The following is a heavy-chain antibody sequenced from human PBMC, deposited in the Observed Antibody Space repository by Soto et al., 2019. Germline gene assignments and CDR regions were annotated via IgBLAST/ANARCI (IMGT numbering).Heavy chain of an antibody. D-gene: IGHD3-10*01. CDR2: INHRGST. CDR1: GGSFSGYY. Sequence: QVQLQQWGAGLLKPSETLSLTCAVYGGSFSGYYWSWIRQPPGKGLEWIGEINHRGSTNYNPSLKSRVTISVDTSKNQFSLELSAGTAADTAVYYCARGQGRPVHYDGSGLTAGDYGGQGTLVTVSS. CDR3: ARGQGRPVHYDGSGLTAGDY. V-gene: IGHV4-34*01. J-gene: IGHJ4*02.